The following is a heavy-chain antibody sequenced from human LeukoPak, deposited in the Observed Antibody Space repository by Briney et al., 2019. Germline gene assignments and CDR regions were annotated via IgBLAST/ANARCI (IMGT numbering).Heavy chain of an antibody. CDR2: ISSSSSTI. V-gene: IGHV3-48*02. CDR3: AREGGIYDFWSGYSLPQFSDY. J-gene: IGHJ4*02. D-gene: IGHD3-3*01. Sequence: PGGSLRLSCAASGFTFSSYSMNWVRQAPGKGLEWVSYISSSSSTIYYADSVKGRFTISRDNAKNSLYLQVNSLRDEDTAVYYCAREGGIYDFWSGYSLPQFSDYWGQGTLVTVSS. CDR1: GFTFSSYS.